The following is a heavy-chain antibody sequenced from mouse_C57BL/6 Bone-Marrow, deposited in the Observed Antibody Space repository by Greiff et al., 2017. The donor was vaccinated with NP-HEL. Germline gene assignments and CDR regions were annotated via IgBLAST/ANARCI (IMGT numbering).Heavy chain of an antibody. CDR2: ILPSIGRT. J-gene: IGHJ3*01. CDR1: DSEVFPIAY. D-gene: IGHD1-1*01. V-gene: IGHV15-2*01. CDR3: ARPGDYYGSSYEWFAY. Sequence: VQLVESGSELRSPGSSVKLSCKDFDSEVFPIAYMSWVRQKPGHGFEWIGGILPSIGRTIYGEKFEDKATLDADTLSNTAYLELNSLTSEDSAIYYCARPGDYYGSSYEWFAYWGQGTLVTVSA.